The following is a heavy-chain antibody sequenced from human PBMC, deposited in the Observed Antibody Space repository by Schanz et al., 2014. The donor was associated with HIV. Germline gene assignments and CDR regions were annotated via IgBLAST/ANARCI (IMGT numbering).Heavy chain of an antibody. V-gene: IGHV3-30*04. J-gene: IGHJ6*02. CDR1: AFTFRSYA. Sequence: QVQLVESGGGVVQPGRSLRLSCAASAFTFRSYALHWVRQAPGKGLDWVAGISYDGRNKYYADSVKGRFTISRDNSKKTLYLQMNSLRAEDTAVYYCARGEAITYYYHYYGMDVWGQGTTVTVSS. CDR3: ARGEAITYYYHYYGMDV. CDR2: ISYDGRNK. D-gene: IGHD1-20*01.